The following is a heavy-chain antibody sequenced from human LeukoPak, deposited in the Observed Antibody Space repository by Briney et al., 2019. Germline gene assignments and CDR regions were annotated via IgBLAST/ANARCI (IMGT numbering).Heavy chain of an antibody. CDR3: ARDGYTYGRIYY. Sequence: EASVKVSCKASGYIFTTYGISWVRQAPGQGLEWMGWISAKNGSTKYVQKFQGKFTMTTDTSTNTAYMELRSLRSDDTAVYYCARDGYTYGRIYYWGQGTVVTASS. D-gene: IGHD5-18*01. CDR1: GYIFTTYG. J-gene: IGHJ4*02. CDR2: ISAKNGST. V-gene: IGHV1-18*01.